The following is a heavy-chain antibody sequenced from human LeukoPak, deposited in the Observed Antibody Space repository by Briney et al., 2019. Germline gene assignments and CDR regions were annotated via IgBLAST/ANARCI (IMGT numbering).Heavy chain of an antibody. J-gene: IGHJ3*02. CDR3: ARVRPNGYYYDSSGYYPDAFDI. CDR2: IIPIFGTA. D-gene: IGHD3-22*01. V-gene: IGHV1-69*01. Sequence: SVKVSCKASGGTFSSYAISWVRQAPGQGLEWMGGIIPIFGTANYAQKFQGRVTITADESTSTAYMELSSLRSEDTAVYYCARVRPNGYYYDSSGYYPDAFDIWGQGTMVTVSS. CDR1: GGTFSSYA.